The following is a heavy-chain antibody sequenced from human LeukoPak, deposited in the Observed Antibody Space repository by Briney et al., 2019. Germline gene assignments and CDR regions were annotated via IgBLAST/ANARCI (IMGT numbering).Heavy chain of an antibody. CDR3: ARLTKAVRDGCNLVRRNWFDP. CDR2: MNPNSGNT. CDR1: GYTFTSYY. D-gene: IGHD5-24*01. V-gene: IGHV1-8*03. J-gene: IGHJ5*02. Sequence: ASVTVSCKASGYTFTSYYMHWVRQAPGQGLEWMGWMNPNSGNTGYAQKFQGRVTITRNTSISTAYMELSSLRSEDTAVYYCARLTKAVRDGCNLVRRNWFDPWGQGTLVTVSS.